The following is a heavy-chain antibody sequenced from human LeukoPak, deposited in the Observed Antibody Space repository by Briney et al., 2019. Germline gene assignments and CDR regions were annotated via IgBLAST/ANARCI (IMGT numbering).Heavy chain of an antibody. V-gene: IGHV3-21*01. CDR1: GFTLSSYS. CDR2: ISSSSSYM. CDR3: AKDRGFLEWLPYYFDY. D-gene: IGHD3-3*01. Sequence: GGSLRLSCAASGFTLSSYSMSWVRQAPGKGLEWVSFISSSSSYMYYADSVKGRFTISRDNAKNSLYLQMNSLRAEDTAVYYCAKDRGFLEWLPYYFDYWGQGTLVTVSS. J-gene: IGHJ4*02.